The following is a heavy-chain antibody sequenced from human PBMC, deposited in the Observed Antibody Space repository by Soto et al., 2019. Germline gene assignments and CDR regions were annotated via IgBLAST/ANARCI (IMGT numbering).Heavy chain of an antibody. V-gene: IGHV3-11*01. CDR2: ISSSGSNI. J-gene: IGHJ5*02. D-gene: IGHD2-15*01. Sequence: QVHLVESGGGLVNPGGSLRLSCAASGFTFSDYSMSWMRQAPGKGLEWVSYISSSGSNIYYADSVKGRFTISRNTADNSVYLQLNSLRAEDTAVYYCARPFAYCSGGGPGHCFDPWGQGVLVTVSS. CDR1: GFTFSDYS. CDR3: ARPFAYCSGGGPGHCFDP.